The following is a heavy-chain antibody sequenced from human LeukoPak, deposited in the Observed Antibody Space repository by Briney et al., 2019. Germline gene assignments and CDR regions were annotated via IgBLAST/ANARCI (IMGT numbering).Heavy chain of an antibody. CDR3: ARANYDFWSGHYYYYYYMDV. D-gene: IGHD3-3*01. Sequence: GASVKVSCKASGYTFTSYDINWVRQATGQGLEWMGWMNPNSGNTGCAQKFQGRVTITRNTSISTAYMELSSLRSEDTAVYYCARANYDFWSGHYYYYYYMDVWGKGTTVTVSS. CDR2: MNPNSGNT. CDR1: GYTFTSYD. V-gene: IGHV1-8*03. J-gene: IGHJ6*03.